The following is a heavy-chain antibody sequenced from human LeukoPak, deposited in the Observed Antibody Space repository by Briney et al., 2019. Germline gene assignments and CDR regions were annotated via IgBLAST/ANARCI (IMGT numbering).Heavy chain of an antibody. D-gene: IGHD6-19*01. CDR1: GFTFSSYS. Sequence: GGSLRLSCAASGFTFSSYSMNWVRQAPGKGLEWVSSISSSSSYIYYADSVKGRFTISRDNAKNSLYLQMNSLRAEDTAVYYCARHHSSGWYYDDYWGQGTRVTVSS. V-gene: IGHV3-21*01. J-gene: IGHJ4*02. CDR2: ISSSSSYI. CDR3: ARHHSSGWYYDDY.